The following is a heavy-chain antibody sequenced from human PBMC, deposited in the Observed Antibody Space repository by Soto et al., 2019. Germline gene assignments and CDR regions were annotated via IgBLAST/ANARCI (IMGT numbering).Heavy chain of an antibody. CDR3: ARVGTPIDY. CDR2: ISAYNGNT. J-gene: IGHJ4*02. D-gene: IGHD7-27*01. V-gene: IGHV1-18*01. CDR1: GYTFTNFG. Sequence: QVQLVQSGAEVKKPGASVKVSCKASGYTFTNFGISWVRQAPGQGLEWMGWISAYNGNTNYAQKFQGRVTMTTDTSTNNAYMEVRSLRFDDTAVYYCARVGTPIDYWGQGTLVTVSS.